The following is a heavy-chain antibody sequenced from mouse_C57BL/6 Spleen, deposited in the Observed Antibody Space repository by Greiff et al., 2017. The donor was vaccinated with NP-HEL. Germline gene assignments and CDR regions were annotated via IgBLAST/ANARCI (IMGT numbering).Heavy chain of an antibody. J-gene: IGHJ2*01. D-gene: IGHD2-2*01. V-gene: IGHV1-19*01. CDR2: INPYNGGT. Sequence: VHVKQSGPVLVKPGASVKMSCKASGYTFTDYYMNWVKQSHGKSLEWIGVINPYNGGTSYNQKFKGKATLTVDKSSSTAYMELNSLTSEDSAVYYCARQGNGYTSYFDYWGQGTTLTVSS. CDR3: ARQGNGYTSYFDY. CDR1: GYTFTDYY.